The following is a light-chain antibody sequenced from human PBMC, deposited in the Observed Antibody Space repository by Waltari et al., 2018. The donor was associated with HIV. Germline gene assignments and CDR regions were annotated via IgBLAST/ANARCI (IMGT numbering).Light chain of an antibody. CDR2: KES. V-gene: IGKV1-5*03. J-gene: IGKJ2*01. CDR3: QQYYSDPYT. CDR1: QTIDSR. Sequence: DIQMTQSPSTLSASVGTRVTITCRASQTIDSRLAWYQQKPGKAPRLLMSKESTLESGVPSTFSGSGSGTQFTLTISSLQPDDFATYYCQQYYSDPYTVGQGTKLEIK.